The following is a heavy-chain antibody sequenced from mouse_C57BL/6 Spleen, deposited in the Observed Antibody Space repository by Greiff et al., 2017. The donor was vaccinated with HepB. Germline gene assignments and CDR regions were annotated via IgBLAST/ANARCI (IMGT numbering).Heavy chain of an antibody. CDR3: AKPGWGKGDYFDY. J-gene: IGHJ2*01. CDR2: INPSNGGT. D-gene: IGHD1-1*02. Sequence: QVQLKQSGTELVKPGASVKLSCKASGYTFTSYWMHWVKQRPGQGLEWIGNINPSNGGTNYNEKFKSKATLTVDKSSSTAYMQLSSLTSEDSAVYYCAKPGWGKGDYFDYWGQGTTLTVSS. V-gene: IGHV1-53*01. CDR1: GYTFTSYW.